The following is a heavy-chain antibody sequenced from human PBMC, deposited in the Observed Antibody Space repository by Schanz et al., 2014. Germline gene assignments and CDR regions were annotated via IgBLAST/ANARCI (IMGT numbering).Heavy chain of an antibody. CDR1: GFTFSTHA. D-gene: IGHD1-1*01. CDR2: INTGGDST. Sequence: VHLLESGGGLVEPGGSLRLSCAASGFTFSTHAMSWVRQAPGKGLEWVSSINTGGDSTYYADSVKGRFTISRDNSKNTLYLQMNSLRAEDTAGYCCAKEVPAYNHFDSWGQGTLVTVSS. V-gene: IGHV3-23*01. CDR3: AKEVPAYNHFDS. J-gene: IGHJ4*02.